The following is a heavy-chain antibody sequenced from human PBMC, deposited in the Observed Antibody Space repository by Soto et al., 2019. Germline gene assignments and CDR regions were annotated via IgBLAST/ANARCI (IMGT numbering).Heavy chain of an antibody. Sequence: SEPLSLPYTVSGGSISIGDYYWNWIRQPPGKGLEWIGYIYYSGSTYYNPSLKSRVTISVDTSKNQFSLKLSSVTAADTAVYYCARLILTGYKAYAFDIWGQGTMVTVSS. D-gene: IGHD3-9*01. J-gene: IGHJ3*02. CDR3: ARLILTGYKAYAFDI. CDR1: GGSISIGDYY. V-gene: IGHV4-30-4*01. CDR2: IYYSGST.